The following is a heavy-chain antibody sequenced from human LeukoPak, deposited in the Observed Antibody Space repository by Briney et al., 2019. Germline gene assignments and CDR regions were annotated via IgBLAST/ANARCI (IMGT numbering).Heavy chain of an antibody. V-gene: IGHV4-59*08. J-gene: IGHJ2*01. CDR1: GGSISNYY. CDR2: IYYNGNT. D-gene: IGHD4-11*01. Sequence: SETLSLTCTVSGGSISNYYWSWIRQPPGKGLEWIGYIYYNGNTNYNPSLKSRVTVSLDTSKTQFSLKLTSVTAADTALYYCARHIHSNCESGWFFDLWGRGTLVTVSS. CDR3: ARHIHSNCESGWFFDL.